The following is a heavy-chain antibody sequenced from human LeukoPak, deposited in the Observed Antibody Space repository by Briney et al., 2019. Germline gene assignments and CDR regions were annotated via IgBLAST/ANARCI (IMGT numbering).Heavy chain of an antibody. CDR2: IYTSGST. J-gene: IGHJ5*02. D-gene: IGHD4-11*01. Sequence: PSETLSLTCTVSGDSISSGSYYWSWIRQPAGKGLEWIGRIYTSGSTNYNPSLKSRVTISVDTSKNQFSLKLSSVTAADTAVYYCARDTYSNYGRWFDPWGQGTLVTVSS. V-gene: IGHV4-61*02. CDR3: ARDTYSNYGRWFDP. CDR1: GDSISSGSYY.